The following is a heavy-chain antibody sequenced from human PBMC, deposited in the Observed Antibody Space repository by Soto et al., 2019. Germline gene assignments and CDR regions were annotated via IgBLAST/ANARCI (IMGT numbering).Heavy chain of an antibody. D-gene: IGHD2-15*01. CDR2: IYPGDSDT. CDR1: GYSFTSYW. Sequence: GESLKISCKGSGYSFTSYWIGWVRQMPGKGLEWMGIIYPGDSDTRYSPSFQGQVTISADKSISTAYLQWSSLKASDTAMYYCARVHCSGGSCFNWFDPWGQGTLVTVSS. J-gene: IGHJ5*02. CDR3: ARVHCSGGSCFNWFDP. V-gene: IGHV5-51*01.